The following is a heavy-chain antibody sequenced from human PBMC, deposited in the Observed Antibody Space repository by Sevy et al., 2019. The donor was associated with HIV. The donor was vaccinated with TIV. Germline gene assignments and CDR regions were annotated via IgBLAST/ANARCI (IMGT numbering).Heavy chain of an antibody. CDR1: GLTFSTSA. D-gene: IGHD2-2*01. CDR2: ISGSGGST. CDR3: ARVPHTAAMQTFYYFGMDV. V-gene: IGHV3-23*01. J-gene: IGHJ6*02. Sequence: GGSLRLSCAVSGLTFSTSAMSWVRQAPGKGLEWVSPISGSGGSTYYAESVKGRFTISGDNWKNTVYLQMNGLRAEDSAVYYCARVPHTAAMQTFYYFGMDVWGQGTTVTVSS.